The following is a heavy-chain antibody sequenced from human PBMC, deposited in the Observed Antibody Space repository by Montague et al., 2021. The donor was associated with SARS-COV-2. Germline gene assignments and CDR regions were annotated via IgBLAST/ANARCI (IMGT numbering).Heavy chain of an antibody. Sequence: SLRLSCAASGFTFSSYAMSWVRQAPGKGLEWVSAISGSGGSTYYADSVKGRFTISRDNSKNTLYLQMNSLRAEDTAVYYCAKETLAFTSSSWRFDYWGQGTLVTVSS. CDR1: GFTFSSYA. CDR3: AKETLAFTSSSWRFDY. D-gene: IGHD6-13*01. J-gene: IGHJ4*02. V-gene: IGHV3-23*01. CDR2: ISGSGGST.